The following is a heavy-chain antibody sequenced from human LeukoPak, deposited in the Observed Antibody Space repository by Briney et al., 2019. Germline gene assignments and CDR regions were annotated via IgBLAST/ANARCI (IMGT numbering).Heavy chain of an antibody. Sequence: SETLSLTCTVSGGSISSYYWSRIRQPPGKGLEWIGYIYYSGSTNYNPSLKRRVTISVDTSKNQFSLKLSSVTAADTAVYYCARGPYYYGMDVWGQGTTVTVSS. V-gene: IGHV4-59*01. J-gene: IGHJ6*02. CDR1: GGSISSYY. CDR2: IYYSGST. CDR3: ARGPYYYGMDV.